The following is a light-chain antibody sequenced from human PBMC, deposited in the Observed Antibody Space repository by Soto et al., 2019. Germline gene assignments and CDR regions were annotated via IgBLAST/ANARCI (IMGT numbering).Light chain of an antibody. Sequence: DIQMTQSPSSLSASVGDRVTITCRASQSISSCLNWYQQKVGKAPKLLIYAASSLQSGVPSRFSGSGSRTDFTLTISSLQSEDFATYYCLQTYSTPPTFGQGTRVEVK. CDR2: AAS. CDR1: QSISSC. CDR3: LQTYSTPPT. J-gene: IGKJ1*01. V-gene: IGKV1-39*01.